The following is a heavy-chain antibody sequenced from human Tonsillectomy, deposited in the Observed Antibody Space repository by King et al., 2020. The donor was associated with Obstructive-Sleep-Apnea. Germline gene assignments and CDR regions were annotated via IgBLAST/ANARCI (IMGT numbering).Heavy chain of an antibody. CDR2: ISAYNGNT. Sequence: VQLVESGAEVKRPGASVKVSCKASGYTFTSYGISWVRQAPGQGLEWMGWISAYNGNTYYAQKVQGRVTMTTDTSTRTPYMELRSLRSDATAVFYCARDPPPESRDYYGMDVWGQGTTVTVSS. CDR3: ARDPPPESRDYYGMDV. CDR1: GYTFTSYG. V-gene: IGHV1-18*01. D-gene: IGHD2-2*01. J-gene: IGHJ6*02.